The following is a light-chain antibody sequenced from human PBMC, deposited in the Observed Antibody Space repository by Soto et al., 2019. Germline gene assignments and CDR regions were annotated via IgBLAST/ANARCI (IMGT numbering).Light chain of an antibody. CDR3: QQYLSYPFT. Sequence: DIQMTQSPSTVSASVGDGVTITCRASQSISTWLAWYQQKPGKAPKLLIFDASSLRSGVPSRFSGSGSGTDFTLTISSLQPDDFATYFCQQYLSYPFTFGQGTKLDI. CDR1: QSISTW. V-gene: IGKV1-5*01. CDR2: DAS. J-gene: IGKJ2*01.